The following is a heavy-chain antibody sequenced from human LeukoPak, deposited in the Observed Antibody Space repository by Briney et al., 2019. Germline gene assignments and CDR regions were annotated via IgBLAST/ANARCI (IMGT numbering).Heavy chain of an antibody. Sequence: PGGSLRLSRAASGFTFSSYSMNWVRQAPGKGLEWVSSISSSSSYIYYADSVKGRFTISRDNAKNSLYLQMNSLRAEDTAVYYCARDTRTGYGSSWYGGGFDYWGQGTLVTVSS. D-gene: IGHD6-13*01. CDR1: GFTFSSYS. V-gene: IGHV3-21*01. CDR3: ARDTRTGYGSSWYGGGFDY. J-gene: IGHJ4*02. CDR2: ISSSSSYI.